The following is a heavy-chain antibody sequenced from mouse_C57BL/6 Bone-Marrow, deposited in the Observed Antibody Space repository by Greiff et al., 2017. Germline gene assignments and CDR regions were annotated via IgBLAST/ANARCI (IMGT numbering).Heavy chain of an antibody. CDR1: GFTFSDYG. V-gene: IGHV5-17*01. D-gene: IGHD1-1*01. CDR2: ISRGSSTI. CDR3: ARGDYCSSDGDAMDY. Sequence: EVQLVESGGGLVKPGGSLQLSCAASGFTFSDYGMHWVRQAPEQGLEWVAYISRGSSTIYYADTVKGRFTISRDNATNTLFLQLPSLRSEDTAMYYCARGDYCSSDGDAMDYWGQGTSVTVSS. J-gene: IGHJ4*01.